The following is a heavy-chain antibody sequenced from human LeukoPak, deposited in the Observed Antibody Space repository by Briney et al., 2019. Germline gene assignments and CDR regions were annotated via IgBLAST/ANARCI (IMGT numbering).Heavy chain of an antibody. J-gene: IGHJ4*02. V-gene: IGHV4-61*02. CDR2: IYTSGST. D-gene: IGHD1-20*01. CDR1: GGSISSGSYY. Sequence: SETLSLTCTVSGGSISSGSYYWSWIRQPAGKGLEWIGRIYTSGSTNYNPSLKSRVTISVDTSKNQFSLKLSSVTAADTALYYCARVRYNWNRDFDYWGQGTLVTVSS. CDR3: ARVRYNWNRDFDY.